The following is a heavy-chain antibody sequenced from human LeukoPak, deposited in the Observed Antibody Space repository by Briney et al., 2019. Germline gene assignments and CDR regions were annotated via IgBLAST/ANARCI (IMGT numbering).Heavy chain of an antibody. V-gene: IGHV5-51*01. CDR1: GSSFSSYW. CDR2: IYPGDSDT. Sequence: GESLQISCKGSGSSFSSYWIGWVRQLPGKGLEWMGIIYPGDSDTKHSPSFQGQVTISADKSISTAYLQWSSLKASDTAIYSCARLSGYESPYDYWGQGTLVTVS. CDR3: ARLSGYESPYDY. J-gene: IGHJ4*02. D-gene: IGHD3-10*01.